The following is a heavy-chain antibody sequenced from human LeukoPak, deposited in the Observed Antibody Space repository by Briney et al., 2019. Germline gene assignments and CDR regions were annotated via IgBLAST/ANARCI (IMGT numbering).Heavy chain of an antibody. D-gene: IGHD6-19*01. CDR2: ISGSGGST. Sequence: GGSLRLSCAASGFTVSSYAMSWVRQAPGKGLEWVSAISGSGGSTYYADSVKGRFTISRDNSKNTLYLHMNSLRAEDTAVYFCAKGSKAVLFTRDHYMDVWGKGTTVTISS. CDR1: GFTVSSYA. V-gene: IGHV3-23*01. CDR3: AKGSKAVLFTRDHYMDV. J-gene: IGHJ6*03.